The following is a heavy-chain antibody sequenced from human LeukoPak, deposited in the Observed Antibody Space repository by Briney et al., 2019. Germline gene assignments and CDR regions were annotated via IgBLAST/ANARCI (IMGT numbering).Heavy chain of an antibody. CDR1: GGTFSSYA. J-gene: IGHJ4*02. D-gene: IGHD3-10*01. CDR3: ARDPGYYGSGSRGGFDY. V-gene: IGHV1-69*13. CDR2: IIPILGTA. Sequence: GASVKVSCKASGGTFSSYAISWVRQAPGQGLEWMGGIIPILGTANYAQKFQGRVTITADESTSTAYMELSSLRSEDTAVYYCARDPGYYGSGSRGGFDYWGQGTLVTVSS.